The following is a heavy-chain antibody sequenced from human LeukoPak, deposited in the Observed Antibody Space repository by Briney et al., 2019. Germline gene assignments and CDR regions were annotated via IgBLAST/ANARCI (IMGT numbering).Heavy chain of an antibody. D-gene: IGHD3-3*01. CDR1: GFALSSYG. J-gene: IGHJ4*02. Sequence: GGSLRLSCITSGFALSSYGMHWVRQAPGKGLEWVAVIWYDGSNKYYADSVKGRFTISRDNSKNTLYLQMNSLRAEDTAVYYCARDGTYDFWSGYPDYWGQGTLVTVSS. V-gene: IGHV3-33*01. CDR2: IWYDGSNK. CDR3: ARDGTYDFWSGYPDY.